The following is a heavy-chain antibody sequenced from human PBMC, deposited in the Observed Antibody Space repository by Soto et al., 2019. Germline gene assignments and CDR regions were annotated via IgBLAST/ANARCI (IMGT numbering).Heavy chain of an antibody. CDR2: ISYDGTNK. V-gene: IGHV3-30-3*01. J-gene: IGHJ4*02. Sequence: QVQLVESGGGVVQPGRSLRLSCAASGFTFSSFSLHWVRQAPGTGLEWLALISYDGTNKYNADSVKGRFTISRDNSNNTLYLQLNSLRPDDTAVYYCARTTTVAGTPEFDYWGQGALVTVSS. CDR1: GFTFSSFS. D-gene: IGHD6-19*01. CDR3: ARTTTVAGTPEFDY.